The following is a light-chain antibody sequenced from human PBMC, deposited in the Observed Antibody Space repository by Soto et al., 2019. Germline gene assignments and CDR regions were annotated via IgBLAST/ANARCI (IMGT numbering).Light chain of an antibody. CDR3: QQYNNWPIT. V-gene: IGKV3-15*01. Sequence: EIVMTQSPATLSVSPGGRATLSCRASQSLSINLAWYQQKPGQAPRLLIYGASTRATGIPARFSGSGSGTEFTLTISSLQSEDFAVYYCQQYNNWPITFGQGTRLEIK. CDR2: GAS. CDR1: QSLSIN. J-gene: IGKJ5*01.